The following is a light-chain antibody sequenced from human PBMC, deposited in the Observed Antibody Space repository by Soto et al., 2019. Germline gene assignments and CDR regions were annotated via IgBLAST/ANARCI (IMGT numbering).Light chain of an antibody. Sequence: QSVLTQHASVSGSPGQSITISCTGTSSDVGSYNLVSWYQQHPGKAPKLMIYEGSKRPSGVSNRFSGSKSGNTASLTISGLQAEDEADYYCCSYAGSSPWVFGVGTKLTVL. V-gene: IGLV2-23*01. J-gene: IGLJ3*02. CDR2: EGS. CDR1: SSDVGSYNL. CDR3: CSYAGSSPWV.